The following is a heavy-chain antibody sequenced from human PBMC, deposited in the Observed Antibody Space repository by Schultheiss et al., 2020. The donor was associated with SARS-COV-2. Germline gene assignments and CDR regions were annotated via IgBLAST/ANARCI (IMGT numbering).Heavy chain of an antibody. CDR3: ASSMGRSAPDY. D-gene: IGHD3-10*01. J-gene: IGHJ4*02. CDR2: ISSSSSTI. CDR1: GFTFSSYS. V-gene: IGHV3-48*01. Sequence: GGSLRLSCAASGFTFSSYSMNWVRQAPGKGLEWVSYISSSSSTIYYADSVKGRFTISRDNSRNTLYLQMNSLRAEDTAVYYCASSMGRSAPDYWGQGTLVTVSS.